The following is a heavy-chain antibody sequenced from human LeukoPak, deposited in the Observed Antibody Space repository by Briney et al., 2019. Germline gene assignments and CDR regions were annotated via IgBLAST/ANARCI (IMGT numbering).Heavy chain of an antibody. V-gene: IGHV4-34*01. CDR3: ARGRYLTTLGGAAAGFLDN. CDR1: GGSFSNYY. CDR2: NKHSGST. D-gene: IGHD6-13*01. Sequence: PSETLSLTCAVYGGSFSNYYWTWIRQPPGKVLEWMGENKHSGSTNYNPSLKSRVTISVDTSKNQFSLKLSSVTAADTAVYYCARGRYLTTLGGAAAGFLDNWGQGTLVTVSS. J-gene: IGHJ4*02.